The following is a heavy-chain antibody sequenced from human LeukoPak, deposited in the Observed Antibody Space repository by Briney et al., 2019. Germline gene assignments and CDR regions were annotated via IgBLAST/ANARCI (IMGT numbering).Heavy chain of an antibody. J-gene: IGHJ4*02. V-gene: IGHV3-48*02. CDR3: ARVSIGVGTVTTHFDY. Sequence: GGSLRLSCAASGFTFSSYSMNWVRQAPGKGLEWVSYISSSSSSTIYYADSVKGRFTISRDNAKNSLYLQMNSLRDEDTAVYYCARVSIGVGTVTTHFDYWGQGTLVTVSS. CDR1: GFTFSSYS. D-gene: IGHD4-17*01. CDR2: ISSSSSSTI.